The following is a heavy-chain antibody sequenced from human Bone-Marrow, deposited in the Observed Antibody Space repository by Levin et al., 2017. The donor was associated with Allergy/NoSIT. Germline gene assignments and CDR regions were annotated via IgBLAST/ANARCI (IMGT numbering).Heavy chain of an antibody. CDR2: MSYDGSNE. CDR1: GFIFNTYA. V-gene: IGHV3-30-3*01. Sequence: GGSLRLSCTASGFIFNTYAMHWVRQAPGKGLEWVAVMSYDGSNEYYADSVKGRFTISRDNSKNTLFLQMNNLRPEDTAVYFCARDRLIYYDSSGYFSLDYWGQGTLVTVSS. J-gene: IGHJ4*02. D-gene: IGHD3-22*01. CDR3: ARDRLIYYDSSGYFSLDY.